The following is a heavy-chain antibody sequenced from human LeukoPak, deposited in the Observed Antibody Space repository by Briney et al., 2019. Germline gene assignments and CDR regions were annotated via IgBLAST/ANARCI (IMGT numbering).Heavy chain of an antibody. J-gene: IGHJ4*02. Sequence: PGGSLRLSCAASGFTFSSYAMSWVRQAPGKGLEWVSAISGSGGSTYYADSVKGRSTISRDNSKNTLYLQMNSLRAEDTAVYYCAKQYYDYVWGSYRIDYWGQGTLVTVSS. CDR3: AKQYYDYVWGSYRIDY. V-gene: IGHV3-23*01. CDR1: GFTFSSYA. D-gene: IGHD3-16*02. CDR2: ISGSGGST.